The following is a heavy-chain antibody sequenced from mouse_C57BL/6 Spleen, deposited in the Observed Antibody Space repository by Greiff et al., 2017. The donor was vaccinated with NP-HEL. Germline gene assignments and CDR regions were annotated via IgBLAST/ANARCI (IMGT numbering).Heavy chain of an antibody. CDR1: GYSITSGYY. Sequence: ESGPGLVKPSQSLSLTCSVTGYSITSGYYWNWIRQFPGNKLEWMGYISYDGSNNYNPSLKNRISITRDTAKNQFFLKLNAVTTEDTATYYCARDEAYYSNSDWYFDVWGTGTTVTVSS. CDR2: ISYDGSN. CDR3: ARDEAYYSNSDWYFDV. D-gene: IGHD2-5*01. V-gene: IGHV3-6*01. J-gene: IGHJ1*03.